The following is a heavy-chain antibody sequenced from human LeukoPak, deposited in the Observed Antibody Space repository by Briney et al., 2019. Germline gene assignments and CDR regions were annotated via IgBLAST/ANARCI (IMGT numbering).Heavy chain of an antibody. V-gene: IGHV3-15*01. Sequence: GGSLRLSCAASGFTFSNAWMSWVRQAPGKGLEWVGRIKSKTDGGTTDYAAPVKGRFTISRDDSKNTLYLQMNSLKTEDTAVYYCTTGLITMARGVYFDYWGQGTLVTVS. CDR2: IKSKTDGGTT. D-gene: IGHD3-10*01. J-gene: IGHJ4*02. CDR3: TTGLITMARGVYFDY. CDR1: GFTFSNAW.